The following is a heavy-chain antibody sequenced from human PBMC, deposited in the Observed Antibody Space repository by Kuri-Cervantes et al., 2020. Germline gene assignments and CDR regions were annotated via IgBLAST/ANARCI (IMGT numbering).Heavy chain of an antibody. CDR2: ISYDGSNK. D-gene: IGHD2-2*01. Sequence: GGSLRLSCAASGFTFSSYAMHWVRQAPGKGLEWVAVISYDGSNKYYADSVKGRFTISRDNSKNTLYLQMNSLRAEDTAVYYCAKLGYCSSTSCHNFDYWGQGTLVTVSS. V-gene: IGHV3-30*01. J-gene: IGHJ4*02. CDR3: AKLGYCSSTSCHNFDY. CDR1: GFTFSSYA.